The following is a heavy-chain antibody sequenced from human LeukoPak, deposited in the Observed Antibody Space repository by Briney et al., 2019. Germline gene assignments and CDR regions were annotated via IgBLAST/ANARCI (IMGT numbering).Heavy chain of an antibody. D-gene: IGHD6-6*01. CDR1: GFTLSTYT. CDR2: ISSSSSTI. J-gene: IGHJ3*02. Sequence: PGGSLRLSCAASGFTLSTYTMNWVRQAPGKGLQRFSYISSSSSTIYYADSVKGRFTISRDNAKNSLYLQMNSLRDEDTAVYYCAREYSSSSGRAFDIWGQGTMVTVSS. V-gene: IGHV3-48*02. CDR3: AREYSSSSGRAFDI.